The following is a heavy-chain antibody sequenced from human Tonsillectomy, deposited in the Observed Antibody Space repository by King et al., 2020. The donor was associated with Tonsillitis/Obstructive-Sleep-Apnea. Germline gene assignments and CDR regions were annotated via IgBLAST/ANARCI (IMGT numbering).Heavy chain of an antibody. CDR1: GYSFSSYW. V-gene: IGHV5-51*03. J-gene: IGHJ4*02. CDR3: ATLRSGVCDQGIQLLFDY. D-gene: IGHD5-18*01. CDR2: VYPGDSDT. Sequence: QLVQSGAEVKKPGESLKISCKGSGYSFSSYWIGWVRQMPGKGLAWMGIVYPGDSDTRYSPSFQGQVTIPADKSISTAYLQRSSLKASDPAMYYCATLRSGVCDQGIQLLFDYWGQGTLVTVSS.